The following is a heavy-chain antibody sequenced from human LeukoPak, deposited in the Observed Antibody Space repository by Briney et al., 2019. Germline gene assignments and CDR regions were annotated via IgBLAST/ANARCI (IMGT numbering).Heavy chain of an antibody. J-gene: IGHJ6*02. D-gene: IGHD1-26*01. CDR2: ISGDGAGT. V-gene: IGHV3-43*02. CDR3: VKDRGGATDYYYYGMDV. CDR1: GFTFDDYA. Sequence: GGSLRLSCAASGFTFDDYAMHWVRQAPGKGLEWVSRISGDGAGTYYGASVKGRFTISRDSSKDSLYLQMNSLRTEDTALYCCVKDRGGATDYYYYGMDVWGQGTTVTVSS.